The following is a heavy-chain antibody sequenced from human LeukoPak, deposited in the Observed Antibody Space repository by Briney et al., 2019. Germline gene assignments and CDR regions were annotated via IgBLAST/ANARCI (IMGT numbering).Heavy chain of an antibody. V-gene: IGHV3-53*01. CDR1: GFTVSSNY. CDR2: IYSGGST. Sequence: GGSLRLSCAASGFTVSSNYMSWVRQAPGKGLEWVSVIYSGGSTYYADSVKGRFTISRDNSKNTLYLQMNSLRAEDTAVYYCARDPSLPYCSGGSCYSHYYYYGMDVWGQGNTVTVSS. D-gene: IGHD2-15*01. J-gene: IGHJ6*02. CDR3: ARDPSLPYCSGGSCYSHYYYYGMDV.